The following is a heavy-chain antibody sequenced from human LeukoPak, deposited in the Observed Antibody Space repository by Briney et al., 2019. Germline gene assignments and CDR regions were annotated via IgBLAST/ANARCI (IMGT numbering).Heavy chain of an antibody. D-gene: IGHD6-13*01. J-gene: IGHJ3*02. Sequence: ASVKVSCKASGGTFSSYAISWVRQAPGQGLEWMGRIIPILAIANYAQKFQGRVTITADKSTSTAYMELSSLRSEDTAVYYCARDSSWSPYAFDIWGQGTMVTVSS. CDR1: GGTFSSYA. CDR2: IIPILAIA. V-gene: IGHV1-69*04. CDR3: ARDSSWSPYAFDI.